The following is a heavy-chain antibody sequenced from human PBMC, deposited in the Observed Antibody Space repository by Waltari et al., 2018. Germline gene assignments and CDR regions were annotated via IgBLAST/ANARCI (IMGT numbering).Heavy chain of an antibody. J-gene: IGHJ6*03. Sequence: QVQLQQWGAGLLKPSETLSLTCAVYGGSFSGYYWSWIRQPPGTGLEWIGEINHSGSTNYNPARKSRVTRSVDTSKTPFSLTLGSVTAADTAVYYCARVTRGRDGYSRRRDYYYMAVWGKGTTVTVSS. CDR2: INHSGST. V-gene: IGHV4-34*01. D-gene: IGHD5-18*01. CDR3: ARVTRGRDGYSRRRDYYYMAV. CDR1: GGSFSGYY.